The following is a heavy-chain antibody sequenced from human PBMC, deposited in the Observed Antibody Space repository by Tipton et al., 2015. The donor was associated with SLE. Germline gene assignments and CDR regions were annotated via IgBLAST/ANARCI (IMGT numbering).Heavy chain of an antibody. CDR2: ISSSGSTI. J-gene: IGHJ4*02. D-gene: IGHD2-2*01. V-gene: IGHV3-11*01. Sequence: SLRLSCAASGFTFSDYYMSWIRQAPGKGLEWVSYISSSGSTIYYADSVKGRFTISRDNAKNSLYLQMNSLRAEDTAVYYCAREMRPPYCSSTSCSFDSWGQGTLVTVSS. CDR1: GFTFSDYY. CDR3: AREMRPPYCSSTSCSFDS.